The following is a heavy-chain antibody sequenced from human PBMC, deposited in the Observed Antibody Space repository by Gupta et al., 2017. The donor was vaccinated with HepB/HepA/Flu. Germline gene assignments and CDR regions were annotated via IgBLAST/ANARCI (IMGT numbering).Heavy chain of an antibody. V-gene: IGHV1-3*01. CDR3: ARDIRLARITMIVVAPVLVY. CDR1: GYTFTSYA. Sequence: QVQLVQSGAEVKKPGASVKVSCKASGYTFTSYAMHWVRQAPGQRLEWMGWINAGNGNTKYSQKFQGRVTITRDTSASTAYMELSSLRSEDTAVYYCARDIRLARITMIVVAPVLVYWGQGTLVTVSS. D-gene: IGHD3-22*01. CDR2: INAGNGNT. J-gene: IGHJ4*02.